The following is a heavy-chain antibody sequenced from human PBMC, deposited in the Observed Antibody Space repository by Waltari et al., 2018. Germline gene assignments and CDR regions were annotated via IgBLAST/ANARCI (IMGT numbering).Heavy chain of an antibody. CDR2: IYYSGST. CDR3: ATKRESSASGFDY. D-gene: IGHD6-19*01. Sequence: QLQLQESGPGLVKPSETLSFTCTVSGGSISSRSYYWGWIRQPPGKGVEWIGSIYYSGSTYYNPSLKSRVTISVDTSKNQFSLKLSSVTAADTAVYYCATKRESSASGFDYWGQGTLVTVSS. CDR1: GGSISSRSYY. J-gene: IGHJ4*02. V-gene: IGHV4-39*01.